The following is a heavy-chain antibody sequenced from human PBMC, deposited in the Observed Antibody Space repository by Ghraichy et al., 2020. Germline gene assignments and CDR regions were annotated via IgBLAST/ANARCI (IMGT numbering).Heavy chain of an antibody. CDR2: ISSSATTI. D-gene: IGHD1-1*01. J-gene: IGHJ4*02. CDR1: GFTFSSYA. V-gene: IGHV3-48*02. CDR3: ANVRGWNDGRDY. Sequence: GGSLRLSCAASGFTFSSYAMNWVRQAPGKGLEWISYISSSATTIYYADSVKGRFTISRDNAKNSLYLQMNSLRDEDTAVYYCANVRGWNDGRDYWGQGTLVTVSS.